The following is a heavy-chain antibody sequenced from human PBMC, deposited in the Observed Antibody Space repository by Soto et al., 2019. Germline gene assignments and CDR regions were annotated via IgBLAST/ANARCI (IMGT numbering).Heavy chain of an antibody. CDR3: ARVRDPHLEHYGLDV. CDR2: LIPIYDEP. Sequence: QVQLVQSGAEVKNPGSSVRVSCKTSGFTFNVYGIHWFRQAPGQGLEWMGGLIPIYDEPNYAQKFQGRVTITADKSTATVYLELNSLRSEDTAVYFCARVRDPHLEHYGLDVWGQGTTVTVSS. CDR1: GFTFNVYG. V-gene: IGHV1-69*06. J-gene: IGHJ6*02.